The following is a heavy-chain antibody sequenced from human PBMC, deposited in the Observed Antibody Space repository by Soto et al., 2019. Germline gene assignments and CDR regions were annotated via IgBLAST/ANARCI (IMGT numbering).Heavy chain of an antibody. CDR1: GFTFNSYA. D-gene: IGHD6-19*01. CDR2: ISGTGGST. J-gene: IGHJ4*02. Sequence: GGSLRLSCAASGFTFNSYAMSWVRQAPGKGLEWASGISGTGGSTNYADSVKGRFTVSRDNSKNTLYLQMNSLRAEDTAVYYCASRKASRVAVAGYWGLGTLVTVSS. CDR3: ASRKASRVAVAGY. V-gene: IGHV3-23*01.